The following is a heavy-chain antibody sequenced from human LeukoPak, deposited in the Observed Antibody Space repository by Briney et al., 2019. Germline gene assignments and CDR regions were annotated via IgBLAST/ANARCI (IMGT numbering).Heavy chain of an antibody. V-gene: IGHV1-69*13. J-gene: IGHJ6*02. CDR3: ARGDSSAYYYYGMDV. CDR2: IIPIFGTA. D-gene: IGHD2-21*02. CDR1: GGTFSSYA. Sequence: ASVKVSCKASGGTFSSYAISWVRQAPGQGLEWMGGIIPIFGTANYAQKFQGRVTNTADESTSTAYMELSSLRSEDTAVYYCARGDSSAYYYYGMDVWGQGTTVTVSS.